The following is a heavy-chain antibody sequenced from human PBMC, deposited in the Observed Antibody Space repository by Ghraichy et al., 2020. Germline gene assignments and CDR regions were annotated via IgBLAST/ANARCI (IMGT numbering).Heavy chain of an antibody. J-gene: IGHJ3*02. CDR1: GGSISGNTYY. V-gene: IGHV4-39*01. D-gene: IGHD2-8*02. CDR3: ARLGAGRGVSAFDI. CDR2: IYYSGGT. Sequence: EALNISCTVSGGSISGNTYYWGWIRQPPGTGLEWIAIIYYSGGTFYNPSLKSRVTISVDTSKNQFSLKLSSVTAADTAVYYCARLGAGRGVSAFDIWGQGTMVTVSS.